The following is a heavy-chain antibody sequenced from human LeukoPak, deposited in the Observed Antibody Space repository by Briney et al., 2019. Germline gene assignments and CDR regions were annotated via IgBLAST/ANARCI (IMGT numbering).Heavy chain of an antibody. V-gene: IGHV3-30*02. CDR1: GFTFGSYG. J-gene: IGHJ3*02. CDR2: IRYDGGNK. CDR3: AIFTVTTGSDAFDI. D-gene: IGHD4-17*01. Sequence: QTGRSLRLSCAASGFTFGSYGMHGVRQAPGKGLGWGAFIRYDGGNKYYADSVKGRFTISRDNSKTTLYLRMNSLRAEDTAVYHCAIFTVTTGSDAFDIWGQGTMVTVSS.